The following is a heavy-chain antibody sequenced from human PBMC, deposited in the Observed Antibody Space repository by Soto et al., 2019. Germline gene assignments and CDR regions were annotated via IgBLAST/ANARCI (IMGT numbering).Heavy chain of an antibody. Sequence: ASVKVSCKASGYTFTSYGISWVRQAPGQGLEWMGWISAYNGNTNYAQKLQGRVTMATDTSTSTAYMELRSLRSDDTAVYYCARQDVRRGYSYGYWWPLDYWGQGTLVTVSS. J-gene: IGHJ4*02. D-gene: IGHD5-18*01. CDR3: ARQDVRRGYSYGYWWPLDY. CDR1: GYTFTSYG. CDR2: ISAYNGNT. V-gene: IGHV1-18*01.